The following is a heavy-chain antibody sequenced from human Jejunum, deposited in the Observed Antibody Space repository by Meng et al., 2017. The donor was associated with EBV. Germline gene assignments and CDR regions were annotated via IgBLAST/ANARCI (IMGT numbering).Heavy chain of an antibody. D-gene: IGHD1-1*01. CDR2: ISGNSGHI. V-gene: IGHV3-21*01. CDR3: AAGTTTTTKYNWLDP. Sequence: GELVESGGGLVQPGGSLRLSCVGSDFTFDEYSMNGVRQAPGKGLEWVSSISGNSGHIDYADSLKGRFTISRDNAKKSLFLQMDSLRVDDTAVYYCAAGTTTTTKYNWLDPWGLGTLGNVSS. J-gene: IGHJ5*02. CDR1: DFTFDEYS.